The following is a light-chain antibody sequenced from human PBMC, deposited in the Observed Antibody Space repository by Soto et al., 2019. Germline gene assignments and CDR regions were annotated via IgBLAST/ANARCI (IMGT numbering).Light chain of an antibody. Sequence: IVVTQSPATLSVSPGERATLSCRASHRVSSYLAWYQQRPGQAPRLLIYGASTRATGIPARFSGSVSGAEFTLTISSLQSEDFAVYYCQQFNNWPLTFGGGTKVDIK. CDR1: HRVSSY. J-gene: IGKJ4*01. CDR3: QQFNNWPLT. V-gene: IGKV3-15*01. CDR2: GAS.